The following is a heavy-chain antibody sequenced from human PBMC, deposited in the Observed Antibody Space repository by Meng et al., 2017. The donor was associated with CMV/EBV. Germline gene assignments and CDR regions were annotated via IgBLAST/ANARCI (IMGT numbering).Heavy chain of an antibody. CDR2: IYYSGST. Sequence: ESLKISCTVSGGSVSSGSYYWGWIRQPPGKGLEWIGSIYYSGSTYYNPSLKSRVTISVDTSKNQFSLKLSSVTAADTAVYYCARFTISYNWFDPWGQGTLVTVSS. V-gene: IGHV4-39*01. CDR1: GGSVSSGSYY. J-gene: IGHJ5*02. CDR3: ARFTISYNWFDP. D-gene: IGHD3-3*01.